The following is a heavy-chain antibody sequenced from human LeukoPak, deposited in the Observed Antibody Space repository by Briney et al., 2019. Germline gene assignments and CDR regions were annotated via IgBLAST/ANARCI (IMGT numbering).Heavy chain of an antibody. Sequence: PSETLSLTCAVYGGSFSGYYWNWIRQPPGKGLEWIGEINHSGSTNYNPSLKSRVTISVDTSKNQFSLKLTSVTAADTAVYYCAVMVRGVFNYWGQGTLVTVSS. CDR2: INHSGST. CDR1: GGSFSGYY. V-gene: IGHV4-34*01. CDR3: AVMVRGVFNY. D-gene: IGHD3-10*01. J-gene: IGHJ4*02.